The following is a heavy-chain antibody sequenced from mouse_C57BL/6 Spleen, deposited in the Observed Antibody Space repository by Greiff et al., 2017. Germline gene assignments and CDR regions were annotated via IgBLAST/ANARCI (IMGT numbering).Heavy chain of an antibody. J-gene: IGHJ4*01. D-gene: IGHD2-3*01. CDR3: GRDLSEVTHYCAMDY. CDR2: IRSKSSNYAT. V-gene: IGHV10-3*01. Sequence: EVQLVESGGGLVQPKGSLKLSCAASGFTFNTYAMHWVRQAPGKGLEWVARIRSKSSNYATYYAGSGKDRFTISRADSQSTLYLQMNNLTTEDTAMYDCGRDLSEVTHYCAMDYWGQGTSVTVSS. CDR1: GFTFNTYA.